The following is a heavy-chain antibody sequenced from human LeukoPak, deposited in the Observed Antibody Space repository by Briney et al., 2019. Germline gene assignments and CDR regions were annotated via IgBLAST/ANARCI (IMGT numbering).Heavy chain of an antibody. D-gene: IGHD3-16*02. CDR3: ARGDQMMDYVWGSYRYRFGY. CDR1: GYTFTGYY. V-gene: IGHV1-18*04. J-gene: IGHJ4*02. CDR2: ISAYNGNT. Sequence: ASVKVSCKASGYTFTGYYMHWVRQAPGQGLEWMGWISAYNGNTNYAQKLQGRVTMTTDTSTSTAYMELRSLRSDDTAVYYCARGDQMMDYVWGSYRYRFGYWGQGTLVTVSS.